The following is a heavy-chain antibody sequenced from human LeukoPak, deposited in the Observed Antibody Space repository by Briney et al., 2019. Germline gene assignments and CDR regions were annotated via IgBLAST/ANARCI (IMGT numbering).Heavy chain of an antibody. D-gene: IGHD6-13*01. Sequence: PSETLSLTCAVSGASITSYYWTWIRQPPGKGLEWIGYIYHTGNIKYNPSLNSRVTISIDTSKNQFSLKLSSVTAADTAVYYCARGGSSWYADYWGQGTLVTVSS. CDR3: ARGGSSWYADY. CDR2: IYHTGNI. J-gene: IGHJ4*02. CDR1: GASITSYY. V-gene: IGHV4-59*01.